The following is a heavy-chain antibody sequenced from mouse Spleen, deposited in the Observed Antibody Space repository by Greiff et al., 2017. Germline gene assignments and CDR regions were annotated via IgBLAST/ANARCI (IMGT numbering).Heavy chain of an antibody. V-gene: IGHV1-4*01. CDR1: GYTFTSYW. CDR2: INPSTGYT. CDR3: ARFYYDYDVDY. Sequence: VQLQQSGAELAKPGASVKMSCKASGYTFTSYWMHWVKQRPGQGLEWIGYINPSTGYTEYNQKFKDKATLTADKSSSTAYMQLSSLTSEDSAVYYCARFYYDYDVDYWGQGTTLTVSS. J-gene: IGHJ2*01. D-gene: IGHD2-4*01.